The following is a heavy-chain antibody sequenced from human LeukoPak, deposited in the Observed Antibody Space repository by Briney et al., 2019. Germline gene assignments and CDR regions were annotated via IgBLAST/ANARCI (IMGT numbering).Heavy chain of an antibody. CDR2: ISWNSGSI. J-gene: IGHJ3*02. D-gene: IGHD5-24*01. V-gene: IGHV3-9*01. CDR1: GFTFDDYA. Sequence: GGSLRLSCAASGFTFDDYAMHWVRQAPGKGLEWVSGISWNSGSIGYADSVKGRFTISRDNAKNSLYLQMNSLRAEDTALYYCAKDAEMATRFDAFDIWGQGTMVTVSS. CDR3: AKDAEMATRFDAFDI.